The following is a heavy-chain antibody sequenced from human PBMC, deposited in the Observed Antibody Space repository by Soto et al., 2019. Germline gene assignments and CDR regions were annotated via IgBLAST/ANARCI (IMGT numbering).Heavy chain of an antibody. CDR1: GGSITTYY. D-gene: IGHD2-2*01. V-gene: IGHV4-59*03. CDR3: ALYCSSTSCYGQWDY. J-gene: IGHJ4*02. Sequence: QVQLQQSGPGLVKPSETLSLTCTVSGGSITTYYWSWIRQPPGKGLEWIGYIYYSGTTNYNPSLKSRVTISVDTSKNQFSLKLTSVTAADTAVYYWALYCSSTSCYGQWDYWGQGTLVTVSS. CDR2: IYYSGTT.